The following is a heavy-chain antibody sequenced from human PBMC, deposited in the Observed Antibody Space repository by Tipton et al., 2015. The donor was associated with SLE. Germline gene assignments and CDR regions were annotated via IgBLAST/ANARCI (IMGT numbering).Heavy chain of an antibody. D-gene: IGHD1-26*01. J-gene: IGHJ3*02. V-gene: IGHV4-39*07. CDR1: GGSISSSSYY. CDR2: IYTSGST. CDR3: ASDKVGATGVDAFDI. Sequence: LRLSCTVSGGSISSSSYYWGWIRQPPGKGLEWIGSIYTSGSTNYNPSLKSRVTISVDTSKNQFSLKLSSVTAADTAVYYCASDKVGATGVDAFDIWGQGTMVTVSS.